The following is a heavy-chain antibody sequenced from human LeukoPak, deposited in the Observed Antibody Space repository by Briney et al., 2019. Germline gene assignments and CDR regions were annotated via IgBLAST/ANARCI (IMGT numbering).Heavy chain of an antibody. Sequence: GGSLRLSCVASGFTFAARALTWVRQAPGKGLEWVAVISYDGSNKYYADSVKGRFTISRDNSKNTLYLQMNSLRAEDTAVYYCAKGQGYGGPVGGRDVWAKGTRVTFS. D-gene: IGHD5-12*01. CDR1: GFTFAARA. V-gene: IGHV3-30*18. CDR2: ISYDGSNK. J-gene: IGHJ6*04. CDR3: AKGQGYGGPVGGRDV.